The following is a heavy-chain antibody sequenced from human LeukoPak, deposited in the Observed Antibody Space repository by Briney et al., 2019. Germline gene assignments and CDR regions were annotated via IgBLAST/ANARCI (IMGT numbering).Heavy chain of an antibody. J-gene: IGHJ4*02. V-gene: IGHV3-33*01. CDR3: ASSGSYHDY. D-gene: IGHD1-26*01. CDR2: IWYDGSNK. Sequence: PGRSLRLSCAASGFTFSSYGMHWVRQAPGKGLEWVAVIWYDGSNKYYADSVKGRFTISRDNSKNTLYLQMNSPRAEDTAVYYCASSGSYHDYWGQGTLVTVSS. CDR1: GFTFSSYG.